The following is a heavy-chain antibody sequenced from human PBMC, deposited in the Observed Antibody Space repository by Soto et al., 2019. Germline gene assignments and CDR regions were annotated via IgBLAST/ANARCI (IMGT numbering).Heavy chain of an antibody. CDR2: ISDSGNST. V-gene: IGHV3-23*01. D-gene: IGHD4-17*01. J-gene: IGHJ4*02. Sequence: EAQLLESGGGLVQPGGSLRLSCAASGLTFSSYAKSWVRQAPGKGLERVSTISDSGNSTYSADSVKGRFTISRDNSKNTLYLQMNSLRAEDTAVYYCARDRYGDPLWGQDDFDYWGQGTLVTVSS. CDR3: ARDRYGDPLWGQDDFDY. CDR1: GLTFSSYA.